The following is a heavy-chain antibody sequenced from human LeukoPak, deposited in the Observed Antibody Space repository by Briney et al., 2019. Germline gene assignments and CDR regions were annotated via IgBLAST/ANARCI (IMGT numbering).Heavy chain of an antibody. V-gene: IGHV4-61*01. Sequence: PSETLSHTCTVSGGSVSSGSYYWSWIRQPPGKGLEWIGYIYYSGSTNYFPSLKSRVTISLDTSKNQFSLHLNSVTPEDTAVYYCARRLTQYDCFDPWGQGILVTVSS. CDR1: GGSVSSGSYY. CDR3: ARRLTQYDCFDP. J-gene: IGHJ5*02. D-gene: IGHD2-2*01. CDR2: IYYSGST.